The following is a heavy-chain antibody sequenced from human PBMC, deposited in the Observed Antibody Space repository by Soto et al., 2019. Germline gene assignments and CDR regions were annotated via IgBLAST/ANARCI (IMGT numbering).Heavy chain of an antibody. CDR2: NIPLLGIA. CDR1: RGTFSSYA. CDR3: ASSQQLVHNWFDP. D-gene: IGHD6-13*01. Sequence: QVQLVQSGAEVKKPGSSVKVSCKAPRGTFSSYALSWVRQAPGQGLEWMGRNIPLLGIANYAQTFQGRVTITADQSTSTAYMELSSLRSEDTAVYYCASSQQLVHNWFDPWGQGTLVTVSS. V-gene: IGHV1-69*02. J-gene: IGHJ5*02.